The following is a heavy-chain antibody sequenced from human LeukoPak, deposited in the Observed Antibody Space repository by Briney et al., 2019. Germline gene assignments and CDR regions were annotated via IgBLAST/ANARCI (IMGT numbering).Heavy chain of an antibody. D-gene: IGHD6-13*01. CDR2: INPNGGGT. CDR3: AKVRDRLSSFYPAA. J-gene: IGHJ4*02. CDR1: GYTFTGYY. Sequence: ASVKVSCKASGYTFTGYYLHWVRQAPGQGLEWMGWINPNGGGTNSAQKFQGRVTMTRDTSSTTAYLELSGLTSDDTAMYYCAKVRDRLSSFYPAAWGQGTLVTVSS. V-gene: IGHV1-2*02.